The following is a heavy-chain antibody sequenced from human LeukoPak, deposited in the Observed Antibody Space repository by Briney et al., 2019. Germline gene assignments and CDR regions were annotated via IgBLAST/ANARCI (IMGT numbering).Heavy chain of an antibody. V-gene: IGHV3-30*02. D-gene: IGHD6-13*01. J-gene: IGHJ4*02. CDR3: AKAGYSTSWYYLDF. CDR2: IRFDGGNE. Sequence: PGGSLRHSCAASDFTFSDYGMHWVRQAPGKGLEWVAFIRFDGGNEIYGDSVKGRFTISRDDSKDTLYLQMNSLSAEDTAVYFCAKAGYSTSWYYLDFWGQGTLVTVSS. CDR1: DFTFSDYG.